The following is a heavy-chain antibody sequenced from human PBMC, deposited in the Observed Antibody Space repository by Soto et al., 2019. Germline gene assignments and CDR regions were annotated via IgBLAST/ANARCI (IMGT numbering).Heavy chain of an antibody. CDR1: GDSIRSFY. D-gene: IGHD6-19*01. CDR3: ARDQGSYNSGAQDI. V-gene: IGHV4-4*07. J-gene: IGHJ3*02. CDR2: INTSGNT. Sequence: SETLSLTCTVSGDSIRSFYWSWIRQPAGKALEWIGRINTSGNTNYSPSLNSRVTMTLDTSKNQFSLKLSSVTAADTAVYYCARDQGSYNSGAQDIWGQGTTVTVSS.